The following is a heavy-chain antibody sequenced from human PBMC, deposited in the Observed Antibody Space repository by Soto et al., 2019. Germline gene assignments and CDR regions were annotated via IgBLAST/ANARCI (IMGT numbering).Heavy chain of an antibody. J-gene: IGHJ4*02. V-gene: IGHV3-30-3*01. CDR2: ISYDGSNK. Sequence: GGSLRLSCAASGFTFSSYAMHWVRQAPGKGLEWVAVISYDGSNKYYADSVKGRFTISRDNSKNTLYLQMNSLRAEDTAVYYCAREGYCNNGVCETLHFDYWGQGTLVTVSS. D-gene: IGHD2-8*01. CDR1: GFTFSSYA. CDR3: AREGYCNNGVCETLHFDY.